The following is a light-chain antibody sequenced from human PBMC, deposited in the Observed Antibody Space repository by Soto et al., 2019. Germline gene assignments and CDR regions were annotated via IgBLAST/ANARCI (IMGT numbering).Light chain of an antibody. CDR2: QTS. V-gene: IGKV3-11*01. J-gene: IGKJ1*01. Sequence: EIVLTHSPSTLSLFPVDRVTLSFMASQYINTRLAWYQHRPGQAPRLLIYQTSIRAAGIPARFSASGTGTVFTLTISDVQPEDFAVYYCHKRQSWPRKFGQGTKVDI. CDR3: HKRQSWPRK. CDR1: QYINTR.